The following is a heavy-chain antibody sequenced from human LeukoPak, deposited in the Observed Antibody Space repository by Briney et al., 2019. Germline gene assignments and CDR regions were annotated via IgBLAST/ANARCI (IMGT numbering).Heavy chain of an antibody. CDR2: IKQDGSEK. D-gene: IGHD6-13*01. Sequence: GGSLRLSCAASGFTFSSYWMTWVRQAPGKGLEWVAKIKQDGSEKYYVDSVKGRFTLSRDNAKNSLYLQMNSLGAEDTAVYYCARRGTSSSWAHFDYWGQGTLGTVSS. J-gene: IGHJ4*02. CDR1: GFTFSSYW. V-gene: IGHV3-7*05. CDR3: ARRGTSSSWAHFDY.